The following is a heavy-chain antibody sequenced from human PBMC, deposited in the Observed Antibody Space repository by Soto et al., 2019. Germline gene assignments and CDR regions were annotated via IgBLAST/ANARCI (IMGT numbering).Heavy chain of an antibody. CDR3: AKDQNVLRYFDWLSTSYYYYYYGMDV. CDR1: GFTFSSYA. Sequence: EVQLLESGGGLVQPGGSLRLSCAASGFTFSSYAMSWVRQAPGKGLEWVSALSGSGGSTYYADSVKGRFTISRDNSKNTLYLHMNSLRAEDTAVYYCAKDQNVLRYFDWLSTSYYYYYYGMDVWGQGTTVTVSS. V-gene: IGHV3-23*01. CDR2: LSGSGGST. D-gene: IGHD3-9*01. J-gene: IGHJ6*02.